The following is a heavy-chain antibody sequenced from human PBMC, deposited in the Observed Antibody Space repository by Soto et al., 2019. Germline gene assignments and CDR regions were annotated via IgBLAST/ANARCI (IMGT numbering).Heavy chain of an antibody. J-gene: IGHJ5*02. D-gene: IGHD3-22*01. V-gene: IGHV5-51*01. CDR1: GYKFTSSW. Sequence: GESLKISCRTSGYKFTSSWIAWVRQMPGKGLEWMGIIFPSDSDTRYSPSFQGQVTISADRSTSTVFLHWASLKATDTAVYFCARKDKSGYFNWFGPWGQGTLVTVSS. CDR2: IFPSDSDT. CDR3: ARKDKSGYFNWFGP.